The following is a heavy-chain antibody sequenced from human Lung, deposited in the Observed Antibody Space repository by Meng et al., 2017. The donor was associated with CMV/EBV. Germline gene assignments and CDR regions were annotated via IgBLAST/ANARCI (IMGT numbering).Heavy chain of an antibody. D-gene: IGHD2-2*01. J-gene: IGHJ5*02. Sequence: ASXXVSXKASGYTFTGYYMHWVRQAPGQGLEWMGWINPNSGGTNYAQKFQGRVTMTRDTSISTAYMELSRLRSDDTAVYYCARVDCSSTSCYLLDGWFDPWXPGTXVTGAS. CDR1: GYTFTGYY. V-gene: IGHV1-2*02. CDR2: INPNSGGT. CDR3: ARVDCSSTSCYLLDGWFDP.